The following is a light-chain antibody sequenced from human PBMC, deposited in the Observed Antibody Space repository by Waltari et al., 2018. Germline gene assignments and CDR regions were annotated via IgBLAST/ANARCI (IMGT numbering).Light chain of an antibody. CDR3: QKYERLPAT. J-gene: IGKJ1*01. V-gene: IGKV3-20*01. Sequence: EIVLTQSPGTLSLSPGETATLSCRASQSVSRALVWYQQKPGQAPRLLIYDASRRAPGIPDRFSGSGSGTDFSLTISRLEPEDFAVYYCQKYERLPATFGQGTKVGIK. CDR1: QSVSRA. CDR2: DAS.